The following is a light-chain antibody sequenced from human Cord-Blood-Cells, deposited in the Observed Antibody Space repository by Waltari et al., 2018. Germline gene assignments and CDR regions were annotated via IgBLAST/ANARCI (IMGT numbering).Light chain of an antibody. J-gene: IGLJ2*01. CDR3: CSYAGSSTVV. CDR1: SSDVGSYNL. V-gene: IGLV2-23*01. CDR2: EGS. Sequence: QSALTQPASVSGSPGQSITISCTGTSSDVGSYNLVSWYQQHPGKAPKLMIYEGSKRPSGVSHRFSGSKSGNTASLTISGLQAEDEADYCCCSYAGSSTVVFGGGTKLTVL.